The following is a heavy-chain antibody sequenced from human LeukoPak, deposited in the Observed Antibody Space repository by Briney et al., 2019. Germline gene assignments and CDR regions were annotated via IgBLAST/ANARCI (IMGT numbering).Heavy chain of an antibody. V-gene: IGHV3-7*01. D-gene: IGHD3-10*01. J-gene: IGHJ3*01. CDR3: ARGAYYYNSGDAFDV. CDR2: TKQDGSEK. CDR1: GFTFRSYW. Sequence: GGSLRLSCAASGFTFRSYWMSWVRQAPGKGLEWVANTKQDGSEKYYVDSVKGRFTISRDNARNSLYLQMNSLRVEDTAVYYCARGAYYYNSGDAFDVWGQGTMVTVSS.